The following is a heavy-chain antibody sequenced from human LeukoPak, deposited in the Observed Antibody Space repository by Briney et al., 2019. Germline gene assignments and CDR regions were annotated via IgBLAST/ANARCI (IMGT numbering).Heavy chain of an antibody. J-gene: IGHJ6*03. D-gene: IGHD3-10*01. Sequence: ASVKVSCKASGYTFTNYGISWVRQAPGQGLEWMGWISAYNGNTNYAQKLQGRVTMTTDTSTSTAYMELRSLRSDDTAVYYCARDGGLDYYGSGSYYGYYYYYYMDVWGKGTTVTISS. V-gene: IGHV1-18*01. CDR3: ARDGGLDYYGSGSYYGYYYYYYMDV. CDR1: GYTFTNYG. CDR2: ISAYNGNT.